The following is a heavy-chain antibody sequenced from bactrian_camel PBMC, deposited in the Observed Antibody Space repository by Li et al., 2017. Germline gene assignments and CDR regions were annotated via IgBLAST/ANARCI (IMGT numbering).Heavy chain of an antibody. Sequence: VQLVESGGGLVQPGGSLRLSCAASEFTFSSYAMFWVRQAPGKGLEWVSSIKSGGGSTYYADSVKCRFTISRDNAKKIVYLEMNSLKSEDTALYCCATAGSTWSAEVVHYFDHWGQGTQVTVS. CDR2: IKSGGGST. D-gene: IGHD6*01. V-gene: IGHV3S40*01. J-gene: IGHJ4*01. CDR3: ATAGSTWSAEVVHYFDH. CDR1: EFTFSSYA.